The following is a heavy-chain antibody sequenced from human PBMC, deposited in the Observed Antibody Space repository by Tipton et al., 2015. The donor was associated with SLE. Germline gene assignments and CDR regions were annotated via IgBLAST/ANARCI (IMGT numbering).Heavy chain of an antibody. CDR1: GFTFSNYG. CDR2: IWYDGSNK. D-gene: IGHD1-26*01. V-gene: IGHV3-33*08. J-gene: IGHJ4*02. Sequence: SLRLSCAASGFTFSNYGMHWVRQAPGKGLEWVAVIWYDGSNKYYADSVKGRFTISRDNSKNTLFLQMNSLRAEDTAVYYCAASLVGAIDYWGQVTLVTVSS. CDR3: AASLVGAIDY.